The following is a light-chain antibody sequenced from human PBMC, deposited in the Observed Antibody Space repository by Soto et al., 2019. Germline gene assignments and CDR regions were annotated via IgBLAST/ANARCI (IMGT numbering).Light chain of an antibody. Sequence: IQVTQSQSSLSASVGDRVTKMCQASDDIINSLNWYQQKPGKAPKLLIHDASILQTGVPSRFSGSGSGTDFTFTITSLQPEDIATYYCQQYDILPITVGGGTKVDIK. CDR2: DAS. CDR1: DDIINS. CDR3: QQYDILPIT. J-gene: IGKJ4*01. V-gene: IGKV1-33*01.